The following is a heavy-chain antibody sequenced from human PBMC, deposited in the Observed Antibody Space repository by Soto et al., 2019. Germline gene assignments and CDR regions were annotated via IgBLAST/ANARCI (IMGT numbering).Heavy chain of an antibody. Sequence: SETLSLTCNVSGGSIRSNYWCWIRQPAGKALEWIGRIYTSGTTNYNPSLRSRATMLIDTSKNQFSLILSSVTAADTGVYYCAREGASGFGMDVWGQGTTVTVSS. D-gene: IGHD1-26*01. CDR1: GGSIRSNY. J-gene: IGHJ6*02. V-gene: IGHV4-4*07. CDR2: IYTSGTT. CDR3: AREGASGFGMDV.